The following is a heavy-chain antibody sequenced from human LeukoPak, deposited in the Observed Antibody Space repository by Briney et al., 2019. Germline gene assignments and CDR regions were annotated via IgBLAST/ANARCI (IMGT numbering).Heavy chain of an antibody. CDR3: ARRLREYCSGGSCYGTNWFDP. V-gene: IGHV1-18*01. J-gene: IGHJ5*02. CDR2: ISAYNGNT. Sequence: ASVKVSCKASGYTFTSYGISWVRQAPGQGLEWMGWISAYNGNTNYAQKLQGRVTMTTDTSTSTAYMELRSLRSDDTAVYYCARRLREYCSGGSCYGTNWFDPWGQGTLVTVSS. CDR1: GYTFTSYG. D-gene: IGHD2-15*01.